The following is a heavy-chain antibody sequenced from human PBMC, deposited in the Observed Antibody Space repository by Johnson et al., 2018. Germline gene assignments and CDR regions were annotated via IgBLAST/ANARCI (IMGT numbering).Heavy chain of an antibody. CDR2: ISGSGDDT. CDR1: GFTFSSYA. J-gene: IGHJ4*02. V-gene: IGHV3-23*04. CDR3: AKRYDFWDGYYDHIDY. Sequence: VQLVQSGGGLAQPGGSLRLSCAASGFTFSSYAMTWVRQTPAKGLEWVSDISGSGDDTVYADSVKGRFTISRDNFKNTLYLQMSSLRVEDTAVYYCAKRYDFWDGYYDHIDYWGQGTLVTVSA. D-gene: IGHD3-3*01.